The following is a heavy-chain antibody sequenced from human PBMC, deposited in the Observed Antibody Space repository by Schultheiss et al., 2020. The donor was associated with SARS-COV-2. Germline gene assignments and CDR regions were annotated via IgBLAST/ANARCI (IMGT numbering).Heavy chain of an antibody. CDR2: IYYSGST. J-gene: IGHJ6*02. CDR3: ARDTMGSYYDILTGYYPYYYYGMDV. CDR1: GGSISSYY. V-gene: IGHV4-59*12. D-gene: IGHD3-9*01. Sequence: SETLSLTCTVSGGSISSYYWSWIRQPPGKGLEWIGYIYYSGSTNYNPSLKSRVTISVDTSKNQFSLKLSSVTAADTAVYYCARDTMGSYYDILTGYYPYYYYGMDVWGQGTTVTVSS.